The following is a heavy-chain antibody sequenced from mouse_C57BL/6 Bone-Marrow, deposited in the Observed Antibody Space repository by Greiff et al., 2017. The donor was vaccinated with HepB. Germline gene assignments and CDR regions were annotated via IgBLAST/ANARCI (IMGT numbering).Heavy chain of an antibody. CDR3: ARKLFYFDY. Sequence: QVHVKQSGAELARPGASVKMSCKASGYTFTSYTMHWVKQRPGQGLEWIGYINPSSGYTKYNQKFKDKATLTADKSSSTAYMQLSSLTSEDSAVYYCARKLFYFDYWGQGTTLTVSS. J-gene: IGHJ2*01. CDR1: GYTFTSYT. CDR2: INPSSGYT. V-gene: IGHV1-4*01.